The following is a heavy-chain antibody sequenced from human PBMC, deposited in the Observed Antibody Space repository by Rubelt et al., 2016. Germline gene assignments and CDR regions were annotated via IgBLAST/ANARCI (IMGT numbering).Heavy chain of an antibody. D-gene: IGHD7-27*01. CDR2: INPNSGGT. V-gene: IGHV1-2*02. CDR1: GYY. CDR3: ARDALAGHDAFDI. Sequence: GYYMHWVRQAPGQGLEWMGWINPNSGGTNYAQKFQGRVTMTRDTSISTAYMELSRLRSDDTAVYYCARDALAGHDAFDIWGQGTMVTDSS. J-gene: IGHJ3*02.